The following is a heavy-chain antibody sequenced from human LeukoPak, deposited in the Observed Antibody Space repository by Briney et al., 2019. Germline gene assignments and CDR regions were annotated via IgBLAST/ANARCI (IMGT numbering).Heavy chain of an antibody. J-gene: IGHJ4*02. CDR2: IYHSGST. Sequence: SETLSLTCTVSGGSITSGYYWGWIRQPPGKGLEWIGSIYHSGSTYYNPSLKSRVTISVDTSKNQFSLKLSSVTAADTAVYYCARGGYYDSSGYYSHYFDYWGQGTLVTVSS. CDR3: ARGGYYDSSGYYSHYFDY. CDR1: GGSITSGYY. V-gene: IGHV4-38-2*02. D-gene: IGHD3-22*01.